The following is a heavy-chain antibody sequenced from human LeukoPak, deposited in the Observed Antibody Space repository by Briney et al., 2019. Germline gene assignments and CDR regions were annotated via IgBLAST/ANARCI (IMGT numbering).Heavy chain of an antibody. J-gene: IGHJ4*02. V-gene: IGHV5-51*01. CDR2: IYPGDSDT. CDR3: ERHTNDYGGYGDY. Sequence: GESLKISCKGSGYRFTSYWIVCVRQMPGKGLEWMGIIYPGDSDTRYSPSFQGQVTISADKSISAAYLQWSSLKASDTAMYYCERHTNDYGGYGDYWGQGTLVTVSS. D-gene: IGHD4-23*01. CDR1: GYRFTSYW.